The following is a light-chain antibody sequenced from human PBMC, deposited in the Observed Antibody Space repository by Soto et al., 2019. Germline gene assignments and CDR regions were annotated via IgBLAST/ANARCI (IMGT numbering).Light chain of an antibody. Sequence: IQLTQSPSSLSASIGDRVTITCRASQDIASYLAWYQQKPGNAPKLLIYAASTLHSGVPSRLSGSGSGTDFTLNISSLQPEYFVTYYCQQLNVNLLFGQGTKLEIK. CDR1: QDIASY. CDR2: AAS. CDR3: QQLNVNLL. J-gene: IGKJ2*01. V-gene: IGKV1-9*01.